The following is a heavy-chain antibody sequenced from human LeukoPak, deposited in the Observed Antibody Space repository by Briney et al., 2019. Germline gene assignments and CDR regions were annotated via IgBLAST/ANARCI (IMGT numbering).Heavy chain of an antibody. CDR1: GGSISSYY. CDR2: IYTSGST. CDR3: ARDMRPAAIAYYYYMDV. V-gene: IGHV4-4*07. Sequence: PSETLSLTCTVSGGSISSYYWSWIRQPAGKGLEWIGRIYTSGSTNYNPSLKSRVTMSVDTSKNQFSLKLSSVTAADTAVYYCARDMRPAAIAYYYYMDVWGKGTTVTVSS. J-gene: IGHJ6*03. D-gene: IGHD2-2*01.